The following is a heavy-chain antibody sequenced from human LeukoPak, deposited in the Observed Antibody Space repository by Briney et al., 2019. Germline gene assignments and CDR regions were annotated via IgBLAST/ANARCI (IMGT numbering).Heavy chain of an antibody. D-gene: IGHD3-22*01. CDR2: VSDSGGST. Sequence: GGSLRLSCAASAFTFSSYAMSWVRQAPGEGLEWVSAVSDSGGSTYYADSVKGRFTISRDNSKNTVSLQMNSLRAEDTAVYYCAKTYYYDSSGYLPLHWGQGTLVTVSS. V-gene: IGHV3-23*01. J-gene: IGHJ1*01. CDR3: AKTYYYDSSGYLPLH. CDR1: AFTFSSYA.